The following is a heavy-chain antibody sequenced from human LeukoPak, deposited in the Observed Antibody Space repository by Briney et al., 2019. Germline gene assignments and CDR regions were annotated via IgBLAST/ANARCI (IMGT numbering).Heavy chain of an antibody. CDR2: ISHRGRT. Sequence: SETLSLTCAVYGGSLSDYYWSWIRQSPGKGLEWIGEISHRGRTYYNLSLKSRVTISIDKSKNQFSLKLSSVTAADTAVYYCARLDYSGYPRAFDIWGQGTMVTVSS. J-gene: IGHJ3*02. D-gene: IGHD5-12*01. CDR3: ARLDYSGYPRAFDI. CDR1: GGSLSDYY. V-gene: IGHV4-34*01.